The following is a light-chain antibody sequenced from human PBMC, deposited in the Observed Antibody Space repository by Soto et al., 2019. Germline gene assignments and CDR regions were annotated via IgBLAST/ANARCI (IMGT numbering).Light chain of an antibody. CDR3: QSYDSSLSGVV. J-gene: IGLJ2*01. V-gene: IGLV1-40*01. CDR1: SSSIGAGYD. CDR2: DNS. Sequence: QAVVTQPPSVSGAPGQRVTISCTGSSSSIGAGYDVHWYQQLPGTAPKLLIYDNSNRPSGVPDRFSGSKSGTSASLAITGLQAEDEADYYCQSYDSSLSGVVFGGGTKLTVL.